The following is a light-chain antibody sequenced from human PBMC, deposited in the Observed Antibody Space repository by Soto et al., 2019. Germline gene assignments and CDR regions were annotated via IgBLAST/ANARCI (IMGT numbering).Light chain of an antibody. Sequence: QSALTQPASVSGSPGQSITISCTGASSDIGGYNHVSWYQQHPGKAPKLIISNVSHRPSGVSTRVSGSKYGNKASLIIAGIQAEDEADYFCSSYTNTSPHVIFGGGTKLTVL. CDR3: SSYTNTSPHVI. CDR1: SSDIGGYNH. CDR2: NVS. J-gene: IGLJ2*01. V-gene: IGLV2-14*03.